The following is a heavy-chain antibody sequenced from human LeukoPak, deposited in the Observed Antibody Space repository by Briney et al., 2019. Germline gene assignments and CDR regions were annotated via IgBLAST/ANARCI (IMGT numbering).Heavy chain of an antibody. D-gene: IGHD2-15*01. CDR1: GLTFSSYW. Sequence: PGGSLRLSCAASGLTFSSYWMTWVRQAPGKGLEWVANIKQDGSGKYYVDSVKGRFTISRDNAKNSLYLQMNSLRAEDTAVYYCAQLYRDYWGQGTLVTVSS. V-gene: IGHV3-7*02. CDR2: IKQDGSGK. CDR3: AQLYRDY. J-gene: IGHJ4*02.